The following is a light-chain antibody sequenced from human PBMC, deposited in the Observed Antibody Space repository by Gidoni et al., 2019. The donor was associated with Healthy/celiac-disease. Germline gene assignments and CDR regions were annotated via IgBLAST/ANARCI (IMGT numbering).Light chain of an antibody. CDR2: DAS. CDR1: QDISNY. CDR3: QQYDNLPLT. J-gene: IGKJ4*01. V-gene: IGKV1-33*01. Sequence: DIQMTQSPSSLSASVGDRVTITCQASQDISNYLNWYQQKPGTAPKLLIYDASNLETGVPSMFSGSGSGTDFTFTISSLQPEDIATYYCQQYDNLPLTFGGGTKVEIK.